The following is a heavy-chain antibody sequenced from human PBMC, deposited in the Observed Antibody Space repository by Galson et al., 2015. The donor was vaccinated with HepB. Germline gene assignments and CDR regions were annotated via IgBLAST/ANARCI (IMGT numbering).Heavy chain of an antibody. V-gene: IGHV3-30*03. J-gene: IGHJ4*02. Sequence: SLRLSCAASGFTFSSYGMHWVRQAPGKGLEWVAVISYDETNKYYADSVRGRFTISRDNSKNTLYLQMNTLRAEDTAVYYCARDDAYRNGYLTDWGQGTLVTVSS. CDR1: GFTFSSYG. D-gene: IGHD5-24*01. CDR3: ARDDAYRNGYLTD. CDR2: ISYDETNK.